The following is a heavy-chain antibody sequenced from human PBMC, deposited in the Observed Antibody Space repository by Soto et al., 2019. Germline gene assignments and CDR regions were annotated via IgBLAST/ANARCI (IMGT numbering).Heavy chain of an antibody. D-gene: IGHD4-17*01. J-gene: IGHJ2*01. CDR3: ARNYGGNSQFFDL. Sequence: QVQLQESGPGLVKPSETLSLNCSVSGDASTRHYWSWIRQSPGKGLEWLGYFFHTGTALYNPSLRSRVTMSVDTSKNQFSLKLTSVIPADTAVYFCARNYGGNSQFFDLWGRGTLVTVSS. V-gene: IGHV4-59*11. CDR1: GDASTRHY. CDR2: FFHTGTA.